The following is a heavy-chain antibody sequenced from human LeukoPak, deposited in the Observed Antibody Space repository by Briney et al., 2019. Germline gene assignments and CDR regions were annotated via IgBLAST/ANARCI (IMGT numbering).Heavy chain of an antibody. Sequence: ASVKVSCKASGYTFTSYAMHWVRQAPGQRLEWMGWINAGNGNTKYSQKLQGRVTMTTDTSTSTAYMELRSLRSDDTVVYYCARVMTTVVRAFDYWGQGTLVTVSS. CDR3: ARVMTTVVRAFDY. CDR2: INAGNGNT. V-gene: IGHV1-3*01. CDR1: GYTFTSYA. J-gene: IGHJ4*02. D-gene: IGHD4-23*01.